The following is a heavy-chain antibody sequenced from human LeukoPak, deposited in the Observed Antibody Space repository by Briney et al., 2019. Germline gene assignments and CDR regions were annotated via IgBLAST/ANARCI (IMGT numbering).Heavy chain of an antibody. D-gene: IGHD2-2*01. J-gene: IGHJ4*02. CDR2: IYHSGST. CDR1: GYSISSGYY. Sequence: SETLSLTCAVSGYSISSGYYWGWIRQPPGKGLEWIGSIYHSGSTYYNPSLKSRVIISVDTSKNQFSLKLSSVTAADTAVYYCARRLGYCSSTSCYYYFDYWGQGTLVTVSS. CDR3: ARRLGYCSSTSCYYYFDY. V-gene: IGHV4-38-2*01.